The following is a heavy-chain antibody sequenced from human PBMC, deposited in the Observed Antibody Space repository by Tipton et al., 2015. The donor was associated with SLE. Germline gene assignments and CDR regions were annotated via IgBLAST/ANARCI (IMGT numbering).Heavy chain of an antibody. CDR1: GGSISSHY. V-gene: IGHV4-59*08. Sequence: TLSLTCTVSGGSISSHYWSWIRQPPGKGLEWIGYIYYSGSTNYNSSLKSRVTISVDTSKNQFSLKLSSVTAADTAVYYCASHVRGGILGAFDIWGQGTMATVSS. J-gene: IGHJ3*02. D-gene: IGHD3-10*02. CDR2: IYYSGST. CDR3: ASHVRGGILGAFDI.